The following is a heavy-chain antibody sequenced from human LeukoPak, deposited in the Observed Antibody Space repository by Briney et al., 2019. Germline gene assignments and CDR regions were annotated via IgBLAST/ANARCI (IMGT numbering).Heavy chain of an antibody. CDR3: ARAGLRLGELNY. Sequence: ASVKVSCKASGYTFTGYYMHWVRQAPGQGPEWMGWINPNSGGTNYAQKFQGRVTMTRDTSISTAYMELSRLRSDDTAVYYCARAGLRLGELNYWGQGTLVTVSS. CDR2: INPNSGGT. CDR1: GYTFTGYY. J-gene: IGHJ4*02. V-gene: IGHV1-2*02. D-gene: IGHD3-16*01.